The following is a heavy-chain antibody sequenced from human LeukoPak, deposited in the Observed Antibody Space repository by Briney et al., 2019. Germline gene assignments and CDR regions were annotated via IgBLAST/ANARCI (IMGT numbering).Heavy chain of an antibody. J-gene: IGHJ5*02. D-gene: IGHD3-3*01. Sequence: GGSLRLSCAASGFTFSSYGMHWVRQAPGKGLEWVAVIWYDGSSKYYADSVKGRFTISRDNSKNTLYLQMNSLRAEDTAVYYCAKGDYDYGGFDPWGQGTLVTVSS. CDR3: AKGDYDYGGFDP. V-gene: IGHV3-33*06. CDR2: IWYDGSSK. CDR1: GFTFSSYG.